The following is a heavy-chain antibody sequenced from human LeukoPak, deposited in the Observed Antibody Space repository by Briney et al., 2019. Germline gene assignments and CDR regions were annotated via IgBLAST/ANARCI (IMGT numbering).Heavy chain of an antibody. CDR3: AKFKWELPGANYFDY. CDR1: GFTFSSYA. D-gene: IGHD1-26*01. V-gene: IGHV3-23*01. CDR2: TSISGGST. Sequence: GGSLRLSCAASGFTFSSYAMSWVRQAPGKGLEWVSATSISGGSTYYADSVKGRFTISRDNSKDTLYLQMHNLRAEDTAVYYCAKFKWELPGANYFDYWGQGTLVSVSS. J-gene: IGHJ4*02.